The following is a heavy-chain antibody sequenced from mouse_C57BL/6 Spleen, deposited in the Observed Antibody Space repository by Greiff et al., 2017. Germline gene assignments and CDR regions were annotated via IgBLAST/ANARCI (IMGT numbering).Heavy chain of an antibody. V-gene: IGHV7-3*01. CDR3: ARYYGWYFDV. D-gene: IGHD1-1*01. Sequence: EVKVVESGGGLVQPGGSLSLSCAASGFTFTDYYMSWVRQPPGKALEWLGFIRNKANGYTTEYSASVKGRFTISRDNYHSILYLQMNALRAKDSDTYYCARYYGWYFDVWGTGTTVTVSS. CDR2: IRNKANGYTT. J-gene: IGHJ1*03. CDR1: GFTFTDYY.